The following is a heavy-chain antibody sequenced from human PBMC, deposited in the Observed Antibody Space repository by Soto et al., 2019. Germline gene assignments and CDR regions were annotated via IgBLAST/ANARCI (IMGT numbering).Heavy chain of an antibody. V-gene: IGHV4-59*01. CDR2: IYYSGST. CDR1: GGSISSYD. Sequence: SETHCLTCTVSGGSISSYDWSWIRQPPGKGLEWIGYIYYSGSTNYNPSLKSRVTIPVDTSKNQFSLKLSSVTAADTAVYYCARHVGLYCSGGSCYNYYGMDVWGQGTTVTVSS. J-gene: IGHJ6*02. D-gene: IGHD2-15*01. CDR3: ARHVGLYCSGGSCYNYYGMDV.